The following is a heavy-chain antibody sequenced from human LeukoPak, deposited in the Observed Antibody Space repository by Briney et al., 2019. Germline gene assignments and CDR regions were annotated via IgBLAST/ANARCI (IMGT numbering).Heavy chain of an antibody. CDR2: IYTRGST. J-gene: IGHJ4*02. V-gene: IGHV4-61*02. CDR1: GGSISSGRYY. CDR3: XXXXPWRPNSSSWYFDY. Sequence: SETLSLTCNVSGGSISSGRYYWSWIRQPAGKGLEWIGRIYTRGSTNYNPSLKSRVTMSVDTSKNQFSLKLSSVTAADTAVYYXXXXXPWRPNSSSWYFDYWGQGTLVTVSS. D-gene: IGHD6-13*01.